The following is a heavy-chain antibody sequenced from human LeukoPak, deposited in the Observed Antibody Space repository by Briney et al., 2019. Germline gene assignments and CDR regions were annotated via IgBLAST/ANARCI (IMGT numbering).Heavy chain of an antibody. Sequence: GSLRLSCTASGFTFSDCDMNWFRQAPGKGLEWVSSISYRTSHIYYADSVKGRFTISRDNAKNSLYLQMDSLRAEDTAVYFCGRAFPPLRTAAAGDYWGQGTLVTVSP. V-gene: IGHV3-21*01. J-gene: IGHJ4*02. D-gene: IGHD6-13*01. CDR2: ISYRTSHI. CDR1: GFTFSDCD. CDR3: GRAFPPLRTAAAGDY.